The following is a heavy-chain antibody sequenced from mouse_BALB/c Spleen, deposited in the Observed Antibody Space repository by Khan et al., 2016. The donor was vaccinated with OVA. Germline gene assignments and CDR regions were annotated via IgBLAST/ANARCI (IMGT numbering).Heavy chain of an antibody. J-gene: IGHJ3*01. CDR2: IYPNDGGS. Sequence: EVQLQESGPELVKPGASVKISCKASGYTFSDYNMDWVKQSHGKRLEWLGYIYPNDGGSGYNQKFKTKATLTVAISSSTAYMELRSLTSEDSAVYDGVRSGYGSCAVWGQGTLVTVS. CDR3: VRSGYGSCAV. CDR1: GYTFSDYN. V-gene: IGHV1S29*02. D-gene: IGHD1-2*01.